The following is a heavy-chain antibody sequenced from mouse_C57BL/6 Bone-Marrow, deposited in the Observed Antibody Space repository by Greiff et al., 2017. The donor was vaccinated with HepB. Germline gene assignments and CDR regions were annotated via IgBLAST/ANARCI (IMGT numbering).Heavy chain of an antibody. D-gene: IGHD1-1*01. CDR3: ARRALYGSSPDV. Sequence: QVQLQQSGPELVKPGASVKISCKASGYAFSSSWMNWVKQRPGKGLEWIGRIYPGDGDTNYNGKFKGKATLTADKSSSTAYMQLSSLTSEDSAVYFCARRALYGSSPDVWGTGTTVTVSS. CDR1: GYAFSSSW. J-gene: IGHJ1*03. CDR2: IYPGDGDT. V-gene: IGHV1-82*01.